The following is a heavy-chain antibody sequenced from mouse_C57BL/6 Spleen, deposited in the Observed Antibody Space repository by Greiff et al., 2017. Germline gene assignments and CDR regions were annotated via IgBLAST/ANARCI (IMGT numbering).Heavy chain of an antibody. Sequence: QVQLQQPGAELVKPGASVKLSCKASGYTFTSYWMHWVKQRPGQGLEWIGMIHPNSGSTNYNEKFKSKATLTVDKSSSTAYMQLSSLTSEDSAVYYCARKAAGYGNYDAWFAYWGQGTLVTVSA. CDR2: IHPNSGST. D-gene: IGHD2-1*01. CDR3: ARKAAGYGNYDAWFAY. V-gene: IGHV1-64*01. CDR1: GYTFTSYW. J-gene: IGHJ3*01.